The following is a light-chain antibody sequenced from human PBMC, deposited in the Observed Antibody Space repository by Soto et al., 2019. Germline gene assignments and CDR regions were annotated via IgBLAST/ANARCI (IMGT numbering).Light chain of an antibody. Sequence: ETVMTQSPATLSVSPGERATLSCRASQSVTRNLAWYQQKPGQAPRLLIYAASTRATGIPARFSGGGSGTDFTLTISSLQSEDFAVYYCQQYNSWPPLTFGGGTKVEIK. CDR3: QQYNSWPPLT. CDR2: AAS. J-gene: IGKJ4*01. V-gene: IGKV3-15*01. CDR1: QSVTRN.